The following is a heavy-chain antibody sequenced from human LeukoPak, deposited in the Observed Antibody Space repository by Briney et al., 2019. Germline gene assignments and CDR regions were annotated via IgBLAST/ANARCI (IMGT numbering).Heavy chain of an antibody. J-gene: IGHJ3*02. CDR2: IYTSGST. D-gene: IGHD6-13*01. Sequence: SETLSLTCTVSGGSISSYYWSWIRQPAGKGLKWIGRIYTSGSTNYNPSLKSRVTMSVDTSKNQFSLKLSSVTAADTAVYYCAGFIAAAGLAAFDIWGQGTMVTVSS. CDR3: AGFIAAAGLAAFDI. V-gene: IGHV4-4*07. CDR1: GGSISSYY.